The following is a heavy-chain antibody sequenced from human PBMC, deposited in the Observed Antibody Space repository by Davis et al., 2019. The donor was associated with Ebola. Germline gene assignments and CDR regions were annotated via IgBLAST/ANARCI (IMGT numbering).Heavy chain of an antibody. CDR3: VRGRDIVVVTATPCFGF. D-gene: IGHD2-21*02. CDR1: GFTFSSYS. J-gene: IGHJ3*01. V-gene: IGHV3-48*02. Sequence: PAGSLRLSCAASGFTFSSYSMNWVRQAPGKGREWASYMSHSSNTIYYADSVKGRFTISRDNAKNSLFLQMNNLRDEDTAVYYCVRGRDIVVVTATPCFGFWGQGTMVTVSS. CDR2: MSHSSNTI.